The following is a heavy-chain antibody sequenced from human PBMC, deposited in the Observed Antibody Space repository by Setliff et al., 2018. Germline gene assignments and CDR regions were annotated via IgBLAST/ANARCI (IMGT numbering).Heavy chain of an antibody. D-gene: IGHD3-22*01. V-gene: IGHV1-46*01. CDR3: ARDVFPYHYEGAFDI. J-gene: IGHJ3*02. CDR1: GYTFTSHY. Sequence: ASVKVSCKASGYTFTSHYMHWVRQAPGLGLEWMGTIDPSSGRTSYAQKFQGRVTMTRDTSTSTVYMDMSSLRSEDTAVYYCARDVFPYHYEGAFDIWVQGTMVTVSS. CDR2: IDPSSGRT.